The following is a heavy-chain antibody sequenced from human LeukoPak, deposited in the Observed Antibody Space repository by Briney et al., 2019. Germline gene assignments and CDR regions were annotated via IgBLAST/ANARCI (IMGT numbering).Heavy chain of an antibody. CDR3: ARGSLYCSRTSCYLDY. D-gene: IGHD2-2*01. CDR2: ISSSGSTI. Sequence: GGSLRLSCAASGFTFSSYEMNWVRQAPGKGLEWVSYISSSGSTIYYADSVKGRFTISRDNAKNSLYLQMNSLRAEDTAVYYCARGSLYCSRTSCYLDYWGQGTLVTVSS. CDR1: GFTFSSYE. V-gene: IGHV3-48*03. J-gene: IGHJ4*02.